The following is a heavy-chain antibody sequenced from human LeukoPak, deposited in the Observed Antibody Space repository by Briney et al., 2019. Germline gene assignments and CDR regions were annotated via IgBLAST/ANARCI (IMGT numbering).Heavy chain of an antibody. CDR1: GGSISSSNW. Sequence: SETLSLTCAVSGGSISSSNWWSWVRQPPGKGLEWTGEIYHSGSTNYNPPLKSRVTISVDKSKNQFSLKLSSVTAADTAVYYCARGGQLLYDWFDPWGQGTLVTVSS. V-gene: IGHV4-4*02. J-gene: IGHJ5*02. CDR3: ARGGQLLYDWFDP. CDR2: IYHSGST. D-gene: IGHD2-2*02.